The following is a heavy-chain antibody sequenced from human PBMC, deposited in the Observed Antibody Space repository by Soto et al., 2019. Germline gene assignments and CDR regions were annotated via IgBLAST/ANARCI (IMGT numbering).Heavy chain of an antibody. Sequence: EVQLVESGGGLVQPGGSPRLSCAASGFTFSSYWMHWVRQAPGKGLVWVSRVYTDGSRTSYADSVKGRFTISRDNAENTLYLQMNSLRAEDTAVYYCARGAGGYYYMDVWGKGTTVTVSS. CDR3: ARGAGGYYYMDV. CDR1: GFTFSSYW. D-gene: IGHD3-10*01. CDR2: VYTDGSRT. V-gene: IGHV3-74*01. J-gene: IGHJ6*03.